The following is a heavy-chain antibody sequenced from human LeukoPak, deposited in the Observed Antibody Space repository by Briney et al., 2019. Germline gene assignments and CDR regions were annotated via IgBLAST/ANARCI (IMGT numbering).Heavy chain of an antibody. V-gene: IGHV1-69*01. D-gene: IGHD2-2*02. CDR3: ARVVVPAAIDYGMDV. CDR1: GGTFSSYA. CDR2: IIPIFGTA. Sequence: SVRVSCKASGGTFSSYAISWVRQAPGQGLEWMGGIIPIFGTANYAQKFQGRVTITADESTSTAYMELSSLRSEDTAVYYCARVVVPAAIDYGMDVWGQGTTVTVSS. J-gene: IGHJ6*02.